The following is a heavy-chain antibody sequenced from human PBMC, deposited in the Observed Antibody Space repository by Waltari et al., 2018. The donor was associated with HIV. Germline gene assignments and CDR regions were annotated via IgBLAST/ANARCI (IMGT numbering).Heavy chain of an antibody. V-gene: IGHV4-34*01. J-gene: IGHJ2*01. Sequence: VQLQKSAARLFKPSETLRLPCGVSGEPFRDYSWSWVAPSPGKGLEWIGGINRGGMTNYNPTLKSRPTISADTSKNEFSLRLKSMTVADTAIYFCARGRPPGMLTLDSEWWTGWYFDLWGRGTLITVSS. CDR1: GEPFRDYS. D-gene: IGHD2-8*01. CDR3: ARGRPPGMLTLDSEWWTGWYFDL. CDR2: INRGGMT.